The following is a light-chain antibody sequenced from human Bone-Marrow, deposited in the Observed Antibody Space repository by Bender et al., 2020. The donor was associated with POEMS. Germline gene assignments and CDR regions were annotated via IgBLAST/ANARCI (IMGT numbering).Light chain of an antibody. Sequence: SYVLTQPPSVSVAPGQTARITCGGDNIGRRSVHWYQQKPGQAPVLVIYKDVERPSGIPERFAASSSGTTVTLTISGVKAEDEADYYCQSAGSSSSPWVFGGGTKLTVL. J-gene: IGLJ3*02. V-gene: IGLV3-25*03. CDR3: QSAGSSSSPWV. CDR1: IGRRSV. CDR2: KDV.